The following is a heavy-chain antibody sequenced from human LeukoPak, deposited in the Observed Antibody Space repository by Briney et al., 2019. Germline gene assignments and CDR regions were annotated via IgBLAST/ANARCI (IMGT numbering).Heavy chain of an antibody. D-gene: IGHD3-10*01. V-gene: IGHV4-59*01. Sequence: SETLSLTCTVSGGSISRYYWSWIRQPPGKGLEWIGYIYYSGSTNYNPSLKSRVTISVDTSKNQFSLKLSSVTAADTAVYYCAREESMVRGASWFDPWGQGTLVTVSP. CDR2: IYYSGST. CDR1: GGSISRYY. J-gene: IGHJ5*02. CDR3: AREESMVRGASWFDP.